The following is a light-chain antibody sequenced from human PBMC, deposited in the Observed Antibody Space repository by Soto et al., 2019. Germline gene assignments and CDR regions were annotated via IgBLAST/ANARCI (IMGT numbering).Light chain of an antibody. CDR2: WAS. CDR1: RSVLYNSNTKNY. J-gene: IGKJ4*01. V-gene: IGKV4-1*01. Sequence: DIVMTQSPDSLAVSLGERATINCKSSRSVLYNSNTKNYLAWYQQKPGQPPKLLIYWASTRESGVPDRFSGSGSGTDFTLTISSLQAEDVAVYYCQQRSNWPRLTFGGGTKVEIK. CDR3: QQRSNWPRLT.